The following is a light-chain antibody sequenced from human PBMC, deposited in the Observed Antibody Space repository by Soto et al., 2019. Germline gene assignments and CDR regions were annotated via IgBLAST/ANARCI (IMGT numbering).Light chain of an antibody. CDR1: QSVSGW. V-gene: IGKV1-5*03. CDR2: KAS. CDR3: QHYNSYSEA. J-gene: IGKJ1*01. Sequence: YTSALAASVGDTVTVTCRASQSVSGWLAWYQQKPGKAPKLLIYKASTLKSGVPSRFSGSGSGTEFTLTISSLQPDDFATYYCQHYNSYSEAFGQGTKVAIK.